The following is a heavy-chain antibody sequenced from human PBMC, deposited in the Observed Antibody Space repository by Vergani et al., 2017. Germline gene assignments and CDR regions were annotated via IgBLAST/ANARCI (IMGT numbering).Heavy chain of an antibody. Sequence: QVQLQESGPGLVKPSQTLSLTCTVSGGSISSGSYYWSWIRQPAGKGLEWIGRIYTSGSTNYNPSLKSRVTISVDTSKNQFSLKLSSVTAADTAVYYCARDRGEYGDNQYYYYYMDVWGKGTTVTVSS. J-gene: IGHJ6*03. D-gene: IGHD4-17*01. CDR1: GGSISSGSYY. V-gene: IGHV4-61*02. CDR3: ARDRGEYGDNQYYYYYMDV. CDR2: IYTSGST.